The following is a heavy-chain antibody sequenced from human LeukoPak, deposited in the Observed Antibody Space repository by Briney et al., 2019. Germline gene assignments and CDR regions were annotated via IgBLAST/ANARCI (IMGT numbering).Heavy chain of an antibody. CDR2: FSSSGSYI. CDR1: GFTFSSYT. J-gene: IGHJ4*02. V-gene: IGHV3-21*06. Sequence: GGSLRLSCAAFGFTFSSYTMNWVRQAPGKGLEWVSSFSSSGSYIYYADSLKGRFTISRDNAKNSLYLQMNSLRAEDTAVYYCARPGYSGYIIGYYFDYWGQGTLVTVSS. CDR3: ARPGYSGYIIGYYFDY. D-gene: IGHD5-12*01.